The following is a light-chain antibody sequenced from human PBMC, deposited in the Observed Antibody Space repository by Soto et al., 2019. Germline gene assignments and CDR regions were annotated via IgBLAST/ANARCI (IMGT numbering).Light chain of an antibody. Sequence: QSALTHPASFAGCPGRAVTSSCTGTSTDVGDFNYVSWYQHLPGRAPKLIIYDVSNRPSGISYRFSASKSGRTASLTISGLQAEDEADYYCSSYSSSTTHVVFGGGTKLTVL. CDR3: SSYSSSTTHVV. CDR1: STDVGDFNY. CDR2: DVS. J-gene: IGLJ2*01. V-gene: IGLV2-14*03.